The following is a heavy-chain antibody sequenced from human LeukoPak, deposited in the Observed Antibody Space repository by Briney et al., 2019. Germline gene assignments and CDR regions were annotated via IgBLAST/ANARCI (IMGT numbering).Heavy chain of an antibody. CDR3: AKWGDYDVLTGYYVSDY. V-gene: IGHV3-74*01. Sequence: GGSLRLSCAASGFTFSSYWMHWVRQAPGKGLVWVSRINSDGSSTSYADSVKSRFTISRDNSKNTLYLQINSLRAEDTAVYYCAKWGDYDVLTGYYVSDYWGQGTLVTVSS. J-gene: IGHJ4*02. CDR1: GFTFSSYW. CDR2: INSDGSST. D-gene: IGHD3-9*01.